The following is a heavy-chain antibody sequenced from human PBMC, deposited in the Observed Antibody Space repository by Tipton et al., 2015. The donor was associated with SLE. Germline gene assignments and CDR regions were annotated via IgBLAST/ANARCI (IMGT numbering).Heavy chain of an antibody. Sequence: TLSLTCTVSGGSISSGSYYWGWIRQPPGKGLEWIGSIYCSGSTYYNPSLKSRVTISVDTSKNQFSLKLSSVTAADTAVYYCARGYRGRRVYNWFDPWGQGTLVTVSS. CDR3: ARGYRGRRVYNWFDP. CDR2: IYCSGST. V-gene: IGHV4-39*07. D-gene: IGHD3-10*01. CDR1: GGSISSGSYY. J-gene: IGHJ5*02.